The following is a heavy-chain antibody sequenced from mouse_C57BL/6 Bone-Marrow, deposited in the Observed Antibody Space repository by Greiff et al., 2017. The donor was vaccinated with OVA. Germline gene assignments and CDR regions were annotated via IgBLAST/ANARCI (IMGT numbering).Heavy chain of an antibody. V-gene: IGHV7-1*01. CDR3: ARDSYSSMDY. Sequence: EVKVVESGGGLVQSGRSLRLSCATSGLTFSDFYMEWVRQAPGKGLEWIAASRNKANDYTTEYSASVKGRFIVSRDTSQSILYLQMNALRAEDTAIYYCARDSYSSMDYWGQGTSVTVSS. J-gene: IGHJ4*01. CDR1: GLTFSDFY. CDR2: SRNKANDYTT. D-gene: IGHD2-10*01.